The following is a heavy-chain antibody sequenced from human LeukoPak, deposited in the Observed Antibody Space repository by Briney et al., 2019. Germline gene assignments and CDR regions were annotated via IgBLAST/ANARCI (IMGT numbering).Heavy chain of an antibody. CDR2: ISGSGGST. J-gene: IGHJ4*02. Sequence: PGGSLRLSCAASGFTFSSYAMSWVRQAPGKGLEWVSAISGSGGSTYYADSVKGRFTISRDNSKNTLYLQMNSLRAEDTAVYYCAKGTQYLWFGELLDYWGQGTLVTVSS. CDR1: GFTFSSYA. D-gene: IGHD3-10*01. V-gene: IGHV3-23*01. CDR3: AKGTQYLWFGELLDY.